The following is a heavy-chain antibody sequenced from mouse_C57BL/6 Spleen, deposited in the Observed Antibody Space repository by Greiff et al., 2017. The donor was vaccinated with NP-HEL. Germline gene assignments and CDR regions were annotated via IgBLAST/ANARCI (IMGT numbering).Heavy chain of an antibody. CDR2: INPNNGGT. J-gene: IGHJ1*03. CDR1: GYTFTDYN. Sequence: VQLQQSGPELVKPGASVKIPCKASGYTFTDYNMDWVKQSHGKSLEWIGDINPNNGGTIYNQKFKGKATLTVDKSSSTAYMELRSLTSEDTAVYYCARWPKLDYSSSYYWYFDVWGTGATVTVAS. CDR3: ARWPKLDYSSSYYWYFDV. D-gene: IGHD1-1*01. V-gene: IGHV1-18*01.